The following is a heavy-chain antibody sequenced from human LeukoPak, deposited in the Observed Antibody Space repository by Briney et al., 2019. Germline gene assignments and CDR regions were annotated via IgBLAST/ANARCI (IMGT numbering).Heavy chain of an antibody. CDR3: ARRQGGSGLYYMDV. V-gene: IGHV1-18*01. CDR2: ISAYNGNT. J-gene: IGHJ6*03. Sequence: ASVTVSCKSSGYTFTSYGNSWVRQAPGQGLEWMGWISAYNGNTNYAQKLQGRVTMTTDTSTSTDYMELRSLRSDDTAVYYCARRQGGSGLYYMDVWGKGTTVTVSS. CDR1: GYTFTSYG. D-gene: IGHD3-10*01.